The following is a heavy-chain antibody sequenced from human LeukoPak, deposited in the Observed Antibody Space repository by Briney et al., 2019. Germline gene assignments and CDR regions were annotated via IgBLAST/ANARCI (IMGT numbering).Heavy chain of an antibody. CDR1: GFTFSNAW. CDR2: IKSKTDGGTT. Sequence: PGGSLRLSCAASGFTFSNAWMSWVRQAPGKGLEWVGRIKSKTDGGTTDYAAPVKGRFTISRDDSKNTLYLQMNSLKTEDTAVYYCTTLPREQWPGFFDYWGQGTLVTVSS. J-gene: IGHJ4*02. V-gene: IGHV3-15*01. CDR3: TTLPREQWPGFFDY. D-gene: IGHD6-19*01.